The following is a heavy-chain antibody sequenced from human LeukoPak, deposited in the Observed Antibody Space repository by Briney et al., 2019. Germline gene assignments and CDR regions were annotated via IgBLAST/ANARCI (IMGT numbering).Heavy chain of an antibody. Sequence: PGGSLRLSCAASGFTFSTYCMSWVRQAPGKGLEWVSSISSSSSYIYYADSVKGRFTISRDNAKNPLYLQMNRLRAEDTAVYYCARDGVVVVVAATRMDYRGQGTLVTVS. J-gene: IGHJ4*02. CDR1: GFTFSTYC. CDR2: ISSSSSYI. V-gene: IGHV3-21*01. D-gene: IGHD2-15*01. CDR3: ARDGVVVVVAATRMDY.